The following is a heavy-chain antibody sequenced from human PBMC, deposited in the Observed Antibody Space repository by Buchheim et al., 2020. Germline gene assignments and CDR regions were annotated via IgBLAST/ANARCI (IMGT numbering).Heavy chain of an antibody. CDR3: ARFNSGYYSDY. CDR2: ISSSSTST. CDR1: GFTFTDYY. V-gene: IGHV3-11*05. J-gene: IGHJ4*02. Sequence: QVQLVESGGGLVKPGGSLRLSCTASGFTFTDYYMSWIRQAPGKGLEWVSYISSSSTSTNYADSVKGRFTISRDNAKDSLYLLMNSLRAEDTAVYYCARFNSGYYSDYWGQGTL. D-gene: IGHD3-22*01.